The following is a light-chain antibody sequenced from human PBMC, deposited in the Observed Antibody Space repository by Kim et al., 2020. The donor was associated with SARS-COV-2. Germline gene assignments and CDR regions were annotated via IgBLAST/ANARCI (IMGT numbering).Light chain of an antibody. J-gene: IGLJ1*01. CDR3: QSYDSSLSGYV. Sequence: RVTTSGTWSSSNIGAGYDVHWYQQLPGTAPKLLIYGNSNRPSGVPDRFSGSKSGTSASLAITGLQAEDEADYYCQSYDSSLSGYVFGTGTKVTVL. CDR1: SSNIGAGYD. V-gene: IGLV1-40*01. CDR2: GNS.